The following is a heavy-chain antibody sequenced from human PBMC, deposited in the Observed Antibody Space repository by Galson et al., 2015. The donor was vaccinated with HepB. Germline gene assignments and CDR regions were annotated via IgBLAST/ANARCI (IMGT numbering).Heavy chain of an antibody. J-gene: IGHJ4*02. V-gene: IGHV3-48*04. D-gene: IGHD2-15*01. CDR3: ASRGGVTPYSLDY. CDR2: ITPTGNPK. CDR1: GFSFTSYS. Sequence: SLRLSCAASGFSFTSYSMTWVRQAPGKGLEWLSYITPTGNPKMYADSVKGRFTISRDNAKNSLYLQMNNLRAEETAVYYCASRGGVTPYSLDYWGQGTLVSVSS.